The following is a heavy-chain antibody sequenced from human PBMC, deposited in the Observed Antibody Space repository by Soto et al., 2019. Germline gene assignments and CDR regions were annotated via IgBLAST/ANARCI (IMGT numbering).Heavy chain of an antibody. CDR3: ARGLPGYCSGGSCYNWFDP. D-gene: IGHD2-15*01. CDR2: MNPNSGNT. Sequence: QVQLVQSGAEVKKPGASVKVSCKASGYTFTSYDINWVRQATGQGLERMGWMNPNSGNTGYAQKFQGRVTMTRNTSISTAYMELSSLRSEDTAVYYCARGLPGYCSGGSCYNWFDPWGQGTLVTVSS. V-gene: IGHV1-8*01. CDR1: GYTFTSYD. J-gene: IGHJ5*02.